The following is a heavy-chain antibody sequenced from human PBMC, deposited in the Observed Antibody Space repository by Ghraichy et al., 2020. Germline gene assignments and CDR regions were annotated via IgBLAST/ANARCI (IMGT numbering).Heavy chain of an antibody. D-gene: IGHD2-15*01. CDR2: IYSGGST. CDR3: ARGPVEAEVVVAATELDY. J-gene: IGHJ4*02. CDR1: GFTVSSNY. V-gene: IGHV3-53*01. Sequence: GESLNISRAASGFTVSSNYMSWVRQAPGKGLEWVSVIYSGGSTYYADSVKGRFTISRDNSKNTLYLQMNSLRAEDTAVYYCARGPVEAEVVVAATELDYWGQGTLVTVSS.